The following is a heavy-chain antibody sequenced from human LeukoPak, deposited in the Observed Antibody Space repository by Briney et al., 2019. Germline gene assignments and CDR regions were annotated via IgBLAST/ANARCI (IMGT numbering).Heavy chain of an antibody. V-gene: IGHV4-34*01. D-gene: IGHD2-2*02. CDR1: GGSFSDYY. J-gene: IGHJ5*02. CDR3: ARYSSSTRCYRFDP. CDR2: INHRGST. Sequence: SETLSLTCAVFGGSFSDYYWTWIRQPPGKGPEWIGEINHRGSTNYNPSLKTRVTISVDTSKNQFSLKLSSVTAADTAVYYCARYSSSTRCYRFDPWGQGTLVTVSS.